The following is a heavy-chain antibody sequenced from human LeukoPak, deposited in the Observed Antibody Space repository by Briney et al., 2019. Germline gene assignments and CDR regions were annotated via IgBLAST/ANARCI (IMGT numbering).Heavy chain of an antibody. CDR3: AKDTSVDYGDYFDY. CDR1: GFTFSTYA. J-gene: IGHJ4*02. D-gene: IGHD4-17*01. CDR2: ISGSGGST. Sequence: GGSLRLSCAASGFTFSTYAMSWVRQAPGKGLEWVSAISGSGGSTYYADSVKGRFTISRGNSKNTLYLQMNSLRAEDTAVYYCAKDTSVDYGDYFDYWGQGTLVTVSS. V-gene: IGHV3-23*01.